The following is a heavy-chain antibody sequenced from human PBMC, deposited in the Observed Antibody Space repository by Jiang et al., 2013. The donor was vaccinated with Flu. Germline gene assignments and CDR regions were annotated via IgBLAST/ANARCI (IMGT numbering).Heavy chain of an antibody. D-gene: IGHD6-19*01. CDR1: GGSISSSSYY. J-gene: IGHJ4*02. V-gene: IGHV4-61*05. CDR2: IYYSGST. CDR3: ARLRKYSSGWFWVDY. Sequence: GPGLVKPSETLSLTCTVSGGSISSSSYYWGWIRQPPGKGLEWIGYIYYSGSTNYNSSLKSRVTISVDTSKNQFSLKLSSVTAADTAVYYCARLRKYSSGWFWVDYWGQGTLVTVSS.